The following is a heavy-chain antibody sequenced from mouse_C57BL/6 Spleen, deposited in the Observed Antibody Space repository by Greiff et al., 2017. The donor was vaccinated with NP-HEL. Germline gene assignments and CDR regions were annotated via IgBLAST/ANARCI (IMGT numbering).Heavy chain of an antibody. J-gene: IGHJ4*01. CDR3: AREDGSSWSYAMDY. V-gene: IGHV1-64*01. CDR1: GYTFTSYW. CDR2: IHPNSGST. Sequence: QVHVKQPGAELVKPGASVKLSCKASGYTFTSYWMHWVKQRPGQGLEWIGMIHPNSGSTNYNEKFKSKATLTVDKSSSTAYMQLSSLTSEDSAVYYCAREDGSSWSYAMDYWGQGTSVTVSS. D-gene: IGHD1-1*01.